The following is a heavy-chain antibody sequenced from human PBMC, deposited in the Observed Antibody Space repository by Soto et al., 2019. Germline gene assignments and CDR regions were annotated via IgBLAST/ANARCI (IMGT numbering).Heavy chain of an antibody. Sequence: GASVKVSCKASGYTFTSYAMRWVRQAPGQRLEWMGWINAGNGNTKYSQKFQGRVTITRDTSASTAYMELSSLRSEDTAVYYCARARRIAAAGTNWGQGTLVTVSS. J-gene: IGHJ4*02. CDR1: GYTFTSYA. V-gene: IGHV1-3*01. CDR3: ARARRIAAAGTN. D-gene: IGHD6-13*01. CDR2: INAGNGNT.